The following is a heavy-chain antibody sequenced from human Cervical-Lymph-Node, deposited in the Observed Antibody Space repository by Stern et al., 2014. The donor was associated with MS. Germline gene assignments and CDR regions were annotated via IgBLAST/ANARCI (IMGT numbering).Heavy chain of an antibody. J-gene: IGHJ4*02. V-gene: IGHV1-18*04. D-gene: IGHD6-25*01. CDR1: GYTFTSYG. CDR3: ARSGTRVPRGY. CDR2: ISAYNGNT. Sequence: VQLVESGPEVKKPGASVKVSCKASGYTFTSYGIAWVRQAPGQGLEWMGWISAYNGNTNYERKLQGRVTLTTNTTTSTAYMELRSLRSDDTAMYFCARSGTRVPRGYWGQGTLITVSS.